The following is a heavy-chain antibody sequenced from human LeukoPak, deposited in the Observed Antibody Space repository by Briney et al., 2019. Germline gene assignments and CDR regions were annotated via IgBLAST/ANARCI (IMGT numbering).Heavy chain of an antibody. Sequence: PSETLSLTCTVSGGSINSSRSYWGWIRQPPGKGLEWIGSIYYSGSTYYNPSLKSRVTISVDMSKKQFSLKVRSVTAADTAVYYCAREAKIRDYYGSGRSFDYWGQGTLVTVSS. CDR2: IYYSGST. CDR3: AREAKIRDYYGSGRSFDY. CDR1: GGSINSSRSY. J-gene: IGHJ4*02. D-gene: IGHD3-10*01. V-gene: IGHV4-39*07.